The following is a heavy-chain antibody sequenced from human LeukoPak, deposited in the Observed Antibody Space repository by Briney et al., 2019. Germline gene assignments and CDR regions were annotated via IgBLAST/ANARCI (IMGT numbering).Heavy chain of an antibody. CDR3: ARPTRSSSPEY. CDR1: GFTFSSYW. D-gene: IGHD6-13*01. V-gene: IGHV3-7*01. CDR2: INPDGGDK. J-gene: IGHJ4*02. Sequence: GGSLRLSCAASGFTFSSYWMSWVCQAPGEGLEWLANINPDGGDKNYVDSVKGRFTISRDNAKNSVYLEINSLRAEDTAVYYCARPTRSSSPEYWGQGTLLTVSS.